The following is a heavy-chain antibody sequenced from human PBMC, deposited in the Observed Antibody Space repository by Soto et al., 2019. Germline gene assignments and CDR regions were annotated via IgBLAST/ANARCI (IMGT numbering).Heavy chain of an antibody. CDR2: IIPIFGTA. V-gene: IGHV1-69*13. Sequence: ASVKVSCKASGGTFSSYAISWVRQAPGQGLEWMGGIIPIFGTANYAQKFQGRVTITADESTSTAYMELSSLRSEDTAVYYCARWVPGYSYGSGAHFDYWGQGTLVTVSS. CDR3: ARWVPGYSYGSGAHFDY. J-gene: IGHJ4*02. CDR1: GGTFSSYA. D-gene: IGHD5-18*01.